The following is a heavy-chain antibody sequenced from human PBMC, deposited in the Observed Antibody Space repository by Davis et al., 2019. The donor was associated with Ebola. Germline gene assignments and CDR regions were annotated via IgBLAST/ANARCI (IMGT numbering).Heavy chain of an antibody. CDR3: ARGLPTYYYDSSGYYSSLSYFDY. V-gene: IGHV4-59*01. CDR2: IYYSGST. CDR1: GGSISSYY. D-gene: IGHD3-22*01. Sequence: MPSETLSLTCTVSGGSISSYYWSWIRQPPGKGLEWIGYIYYSGSTNYNPSLKSRVTISVDTSKNQFSLKLSSVTAADTAVYYCARGLPTYYYDSSGYYSSLSYFDYWGQGTLVTVSS. J-gene: IGHJ4*02.